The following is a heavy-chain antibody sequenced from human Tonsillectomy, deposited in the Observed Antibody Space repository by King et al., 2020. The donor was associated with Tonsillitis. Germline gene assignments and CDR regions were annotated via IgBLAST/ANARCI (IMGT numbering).Heavy chain of an antibody. Sequence: VQLVESGAEVKKPGASVKVSCKASGYTFTGYYMHWVRQAPGQGLEWMGWINPNSGGTNYAQKFQGRVTMTRDTSISTAYMELSRLRSDDTAVYYCARGSSWYGEFYNWFDPWGQGTLVTVSS. CDR3: ARGSSWYGEFYNWFDP. J-gene: IGHJ5*02. V-gene: IGHV1-2*02. CDR2: INPNSGGT. D-gene: IGHD6-13*01. CDR1: GYTFTGYY.